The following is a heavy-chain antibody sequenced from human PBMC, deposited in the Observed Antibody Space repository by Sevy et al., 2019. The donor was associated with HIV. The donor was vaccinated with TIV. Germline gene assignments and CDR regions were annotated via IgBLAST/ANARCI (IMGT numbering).Heavy chain of an antibody. J-gene: IGHJ3*02. V-gene: IGHV1-69*13. D-gene: IGHD3-10*01. CDR2: IIPIFGTA. CDR3: ARAGEYYYGSGSFFGAFDI. Sequence: ASVKVSCKASGGTFSSYAISWVRQAPGQGLEWMGRIIPIFGTANYAQKFQGRVTITADESTSTAYMELSSLRSEDTAVYYCARAGEYYYGSGSFFGAFDIWGQGTMVTVSS. CDR1: GGTFSSYA.